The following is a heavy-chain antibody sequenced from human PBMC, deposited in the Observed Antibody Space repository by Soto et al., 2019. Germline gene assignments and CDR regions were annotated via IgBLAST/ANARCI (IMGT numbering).Heavy chain of an antibody. Sequence: EVQLVESGGGLVQPGGSLRLSCADSGFILRNYWMSWVRQAPGMGLQWVASIKEDGSEKYYVDPVKGLFTISRENAKNSLYLQMISLRAEDTVVYYCARYRSLDPWGQGILVTVSS. CDR1: GFILRNYW. CDR3: ARYRSLDP. J-gene: IGHJ5*02. V-gene: IGHV3-7*03. D-gene: IGHD3-16*02. CDR2: IKEDGSEK.